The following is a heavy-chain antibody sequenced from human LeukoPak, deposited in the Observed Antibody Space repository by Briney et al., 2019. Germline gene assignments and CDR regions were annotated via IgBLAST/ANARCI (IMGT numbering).Heavy chain of an antibody. CDR3: ARCVAGALAFDI. CDR2: IGGTGGNI. D-gene: IGHD6-19*01. Sequence: GGSLRLSCAASGLSFSNYAMYWVRQAPGKGLEWVSAIGGTGGNIFYRDSVKGRFTISRDNSKNTLYLQMNSLRAEDTAVYYCARCVAGALAFDIWGQGTMVTVSS. V-gene: IGHV3-23*01. CDR1: GLSFSNYA. J-gene: IGHJ3*02.